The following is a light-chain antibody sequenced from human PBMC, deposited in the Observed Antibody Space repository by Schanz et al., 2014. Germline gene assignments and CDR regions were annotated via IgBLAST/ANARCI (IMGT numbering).Light chain of an antibody. J-gene: IGLJ1*01. Sequence: QSVLTQPASVSGSPGQSITISCTGAASDVGTYMLVSWYQHHPGRAPKLIIYEGSKRPSGVSNRFSGSLSAYAASLTISGLQAEDEADYYCGSYTTSINYVFGTGTKLTVL. CDR2: EGS. CDR1: ASDVGTYML. CDR3: GSYTTSINYV. V-gene: IGLV2-14*02.